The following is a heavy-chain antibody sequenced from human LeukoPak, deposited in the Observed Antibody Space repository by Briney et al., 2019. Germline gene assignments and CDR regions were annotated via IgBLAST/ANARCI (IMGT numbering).Heavy chain of an antibody. J-gene: IGHJ6*03. V-gene: IGHV4-39*07. D-gene: IGHD3-3*01. CDR3: ASNWSGPFYYYYYYYMDV. CDR1: GGSISSSSYY. Sequence: PSETLPLTCTVSGGSISSSSYYWGWIRQPPGKGLEWIGSIYYSGSTYYNPSLKSRVTISVDTSKNQFSLKLSSVTAADTAVYYCASNWSGPFYYYYYYYMDVWGKGTTVTVSS. CDR2: IYYSGST.